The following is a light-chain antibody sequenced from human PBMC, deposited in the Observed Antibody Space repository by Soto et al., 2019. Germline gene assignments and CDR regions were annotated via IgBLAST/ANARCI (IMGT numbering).Light chain of an antibody. V-gene: IGKV1-5*01. CDR3: QQYNSHWT. Sequence: DIQMTQSPSTLSASVGDRVTITCRASQSISSWLAWYQQKPGKAPNLLIYDASSLQSGVPSRFSGIGSGTEFTLTISSLQPDDFATYYCQQYNSHWTFGQGTKVE. CDR2: DAS. CDR1: QSISSW. J-gene: IGKJ1*01.